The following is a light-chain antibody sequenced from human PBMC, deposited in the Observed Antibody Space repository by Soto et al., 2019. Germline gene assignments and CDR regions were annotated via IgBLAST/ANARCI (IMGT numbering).Light chain of an antibody. CDR3: QQSFSTPPT. Sequence: DIQMTQSPSSLSAYVGDRVTLTCRASQSISDNLNWYQHKPGTAPNLLIYDASSLQSGVPPRFSGSGSGTDFTLTISSLQPEYFVTYYYQQSFSTPPTFGGGTKVEIK. J-gene: IGKJ4*01. V-gene: IGKV1-39*01. CDR2: DAS. CDR1: QSISDN.